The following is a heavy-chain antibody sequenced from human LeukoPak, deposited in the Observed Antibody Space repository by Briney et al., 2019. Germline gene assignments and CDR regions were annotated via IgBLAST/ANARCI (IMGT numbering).Heavy chain of an antibody. D-gene: IGHD3-9*01. J-gene: IGHJ4*02. V-gene: IGHV4-59*01. Sequence: AETLSLTCNVSGGSISSYYWSWMRQPPGKGLEWIGYIYYSGSTNYNPSLKSRVTISVDTSKNQFSLKLSSVTAADTAVYYCARSPLRYSGGDAPLDYWGQGTLVTVSS. CDR2: IYYSGST. CDR3: ARSPLRYSGGDAPLDY. CDR1: GGSISSYY.